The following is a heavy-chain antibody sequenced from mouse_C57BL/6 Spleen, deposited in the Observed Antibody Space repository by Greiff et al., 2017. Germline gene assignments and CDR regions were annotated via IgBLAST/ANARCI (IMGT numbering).Heavy chain of an antibody. CDR3: TRDRKYYGAMDY. V-gene: IGHV5-9-1*02. Sequence: EVQGVESGEGLVKPGGSLKLSCAASGFTFSSYAMSWVRQTPEKRLEWVAYISSGGDYIYYADTVKGRFTISRDNARNTLYLQMSSLKSEDTAMYYCTRDRKYYGAMDYWGQGTSVTVSS. D-gene: IGHD1-1*01. CDR1: GFTFSSYA. CDR2: ISSGGDYI. J-gene: IGHJ4*01.